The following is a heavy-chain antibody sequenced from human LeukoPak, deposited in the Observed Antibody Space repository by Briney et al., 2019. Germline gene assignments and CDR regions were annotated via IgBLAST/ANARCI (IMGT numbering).Heavy chain of an antibody. Sequence: GGSLRLSCAASGFTFSDYYMSWIRQAPGKGLDGVSYISSSGSTIYYADSVKGRFTISRDNAKNSLYLQMNSLRAEDTAVYYCARAAVVTPAIDYWGQGTLVTVSS. D-gene: IGHD4-23*01. J-gene: IGHJ4*02. CDR2: ISSSGSTI. CDR1: GFTFSDYY. V-gene: IGHV3-11*04. CDR3: ARAAVVTPAIDY.